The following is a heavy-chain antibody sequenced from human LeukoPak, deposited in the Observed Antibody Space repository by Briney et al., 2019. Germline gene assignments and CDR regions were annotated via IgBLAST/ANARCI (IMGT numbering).Heavy chain of an antibody. CDR3: ARDPGITMERTDY. V-gene: IGHV3-7*01. CDR2: INQDGSDK. J-gene: IGHJ4*02. CDR1: GFTFSNYW. D-gene: IGHD1-1*01. Sequence: GGSLRLSCAASGFTFSNYWMTWVRQAPGKGLGWVVNINQDGSDKYFVDSVKGRFTISRDNAKNSVYLQMNGLRVEDTAVYYCARDPGITMERTDYWGQGTLVTVSS.